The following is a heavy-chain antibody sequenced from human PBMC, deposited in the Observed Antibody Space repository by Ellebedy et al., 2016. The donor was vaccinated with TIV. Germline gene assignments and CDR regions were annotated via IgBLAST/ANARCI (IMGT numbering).Heavy chain of an antibody. V-gene: IGHV3-7*03. Sequence: GESLKISCAVSGFTFSSYWMSWVRQAPGKGLEWVANIRQDGSKNYVDSVKGRFTIARDNAQNSLYLQMNRLRVEDTAVYYCARDGSYGDYAPGQYGMDVWGQGTMVTVSS. CDR1: GFTFSSYW. CDR2: IRQDGSK. J-gene: IGHJ6*02. D-gene: IGHD4-17*01. CDR3: ARDGSYGDYAPGQYGMDV.